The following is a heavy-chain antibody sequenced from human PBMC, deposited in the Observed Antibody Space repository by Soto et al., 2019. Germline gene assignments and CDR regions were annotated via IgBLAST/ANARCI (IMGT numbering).Heavy chain of an antibody. CDR1: GGSFSGYY. CDR2: INHSGST. D-gene: IGHD3-9*01. V-gene: IGHV4-34*01. J-gene: IGHJ6*02. Sequence: SETLSLTCAVYGGSFSGYYWSWIRQPPGKGLEWIGEINHSGSTNYNLSLKSRVTISVDTSKNQFSLKLSSVTAADTAVYYCARCLYYDILTGYYWDYYYGMDVWGQGTTVTVSS. CDR3: ARCLYYDILTGYYWDYYYGMDV.